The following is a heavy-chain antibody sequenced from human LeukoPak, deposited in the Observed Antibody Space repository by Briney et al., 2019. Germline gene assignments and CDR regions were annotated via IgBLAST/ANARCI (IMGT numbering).Heavy chain of an antibody. CDR1: GGSFSGYY. CDR2: INHSGST. CDR3: ARSRLYIAAVGRRWFDP. V-gene: IGHV4-34*01. D-gene: IGHD6-13*01. J-gene: IGHJ5*02. Sequence: SETLSLTCAVYGGSFSGYYWSWIRQPPGKGLEWIGEINHSGSTNYNPSLKSRVTISVDTSKNQFSLKLSSVTAADTAVYYCARSRLYIAAVGRRWFDPWGQGTLVTVSS.